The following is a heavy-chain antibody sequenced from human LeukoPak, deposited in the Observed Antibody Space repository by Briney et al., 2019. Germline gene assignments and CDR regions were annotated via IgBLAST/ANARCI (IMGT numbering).Heavy chain of an antibody. D-gene: IGHD3-3*01. CDR3: AKDSSVGVAALLNH. V-gene: IGHV3-23*01. CDR1: GFSFNSYG. J-gene: IGHJ5*02. CDR2: VSGSGRST. Sequence: PGGSLRLSCAASGFSFNSYGMNWVRQAPGKGLEWVSGVSGSGRSTYYVDSVKGRFTVSRDNSKNTLFLQMNNLRAEDTALYYCAKDSSVGVAALLNHWGQGTLVTVSP.